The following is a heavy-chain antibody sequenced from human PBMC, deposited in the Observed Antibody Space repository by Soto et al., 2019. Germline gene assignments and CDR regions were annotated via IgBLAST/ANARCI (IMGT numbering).Heavy chain of an antibody. CDR1: GGSFKAEC. V-gene: IGHV4-34*01. Sequence: TXGTLSLTCAVYGGSFKAECGSWIRQPPGKGLEWIGDINQSGSTNNNPSLKSRVTISVDTSKNQFSLKLSSVTAADTAVYYCARIATYSYARSGYYEDYWGQGPLVTVSS. J-gene: IGHJ4*02. CDR2: INQSGST. D-gene: IGHD3-22*01. CDR3: ARIATYSYARSGYYEDY.